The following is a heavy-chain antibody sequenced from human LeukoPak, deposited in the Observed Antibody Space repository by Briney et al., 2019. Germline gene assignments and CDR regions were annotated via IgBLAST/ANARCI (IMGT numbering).Heavy chain of an antibody. Sequence: GRSLRLSCAASGFTFDDYAMHWVRQAPGKGLEWVSGISWNSGSIGYADSVKGRFTISRDNAKNSLYLQMNSLRAEDTAVYYCARSTGGGAFDIRGQGTLVTVSS. J-gene: IGHJ4*02. V-gene: IGHV3-9*01. CDR2: ISWNSGSI. CDR1: GFTFDDYA. D-gene: IGHD2-21*01. CDR3: ARSTGGGAFDI.